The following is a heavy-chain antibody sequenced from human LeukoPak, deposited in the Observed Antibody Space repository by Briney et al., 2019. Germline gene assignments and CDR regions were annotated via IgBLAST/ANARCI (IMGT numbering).Heavy chain of an antibody. D-gene: IGHD4-11*01. CDR3: AREGSSTAHFDY. V-gene: IGHV4-4*07. Sequence: PSETLSLTCTVSGGSISSYYWTWIRQPAGKGLEWIGRFYSTGSTNYNPSLKSRVTMSVDTSKNQFSLKLSSVTAADTAVYYCAREGSSTAHFDYWGQGTLVTVSS. CDR1: GGSISSYY. CDR2: FYSTGST. J-gene: IGHJ4*02.